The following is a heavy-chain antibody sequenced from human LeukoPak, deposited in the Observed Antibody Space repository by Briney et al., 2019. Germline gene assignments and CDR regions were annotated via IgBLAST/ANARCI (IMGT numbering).Heavy chain of an antibody. CDR3: ATVASGWYPDY. CDR1: GGSISSFY. D-gene: IGHD6-19*01. Sequence: SETLSLTCTVSGGSISSFYYTWIRQPPGKGLEWIGYIDSSGITNYNSSLNSRVTISLDTSQNQFSLKLNSVTAADTAVYHCATVASGWYPDYWGQGALVTVAS. CDR2: IDSSGIT. V-gene: IGHV4-59*01. J-gene: IGHJ4*02.